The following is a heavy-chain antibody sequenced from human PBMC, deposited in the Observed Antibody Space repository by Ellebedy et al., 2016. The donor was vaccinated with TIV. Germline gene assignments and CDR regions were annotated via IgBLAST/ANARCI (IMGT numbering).Heavy chain of an antibody. J-gene: IGHJ4*02. CDR1: GFTFGDYA. CDR2: ISGSGGST. Sequence: GESLKISXTASGFTFGDYAMSWVRQAPGKGLEWVSAISGSGGSTYYADSVKGRFTISRDNSKNTLYLQMNSLRAEDTAVYYCAKDNYDILIGIWGQGTLVTVSS. V-gene: IGHV3-23*01. D-gene: IGHD3-9*01. CDR3: AKDNYDILIGI.